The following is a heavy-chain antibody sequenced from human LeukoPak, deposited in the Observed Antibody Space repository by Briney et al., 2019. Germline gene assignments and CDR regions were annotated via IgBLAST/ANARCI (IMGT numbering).Heavy chain of an antibody. CDR3: ARGFRGWYAEGFDY. D-gene: IGHD6-19*01. Sequence: GGSLRLSCAASGFSFSSYWMSWVRQAPGKGLEWVANTKQDGSEKYYVDSVKGRFTISRDNAKNSLYLQMNTLRAEDTAVYYCARGFRGWYAEGFDYWGQGTLVTVSS. CDR2: TKQDGSEK. J-gene: IGHJ4*02. CDR1: GFSFSSYW. V-gene: IGHV3-7*01.